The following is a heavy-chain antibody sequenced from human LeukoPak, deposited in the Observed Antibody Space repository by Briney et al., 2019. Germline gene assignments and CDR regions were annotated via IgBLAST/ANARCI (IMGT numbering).Heavy chain of an antibody. V-gene: IGHV4-31*03. CDR3: ARSYQTADAFDI. D-gene: IGHD2-2*01. Sequence: SQTLSLTCTVSGGSISSGYYWSWIRQLPGRGLEWIGYIYYSGDTYSSPSLKSRVSISVDMSKNQFSLRLSSVTAADTAVYYCARSYQTADAFDIWGQGTMVTVSS. CDR1: GGSISSGYY. J-gene: IGHJ3*02. CDR2: IYYSGDT.